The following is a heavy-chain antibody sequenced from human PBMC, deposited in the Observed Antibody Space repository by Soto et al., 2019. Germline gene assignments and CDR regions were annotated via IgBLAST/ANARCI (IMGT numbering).Heavy chain of an antibody. V-gene: IGHV4-30-4*01. CDR3: ARSPRGYSYLPWFDP. J-gene: IGHJ5*02. CDR2: IYYSGST. CDR1: GGSISTGDYY. Sequence: PSETLSLTCTVSGGSISTGDYYWSWIRQPPGKGLEWIGYIYYSGSTYYNPSPKSRVTISVDTSKNQFSLKLSSVTAADTAVYYCARSPRGYSYLPWFDPWGQGTLVTVSS. D-gene: IGHD5-12*01.